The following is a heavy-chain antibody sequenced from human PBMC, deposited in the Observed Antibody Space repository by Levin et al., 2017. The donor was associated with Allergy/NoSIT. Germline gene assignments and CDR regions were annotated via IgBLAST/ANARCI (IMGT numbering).Heavy chain of an antibody. CDR1: GYIVSQIS. Sequence: ASVKVSCKVSGYIVSQISMHWVRQAPGKGLEWMAGFDPEHGETIYIQKFQGRVTVTEDTSTDTAYMTLSSLRSEDTAVYFCATDPMHCRSHNCYVSWGQGTLVIVSS. CDR3: ATDPMHCRSHNCYVS. J-gene: IGHJ5*01. V-gene: IGHV1-24*01. CDR2: FDPEHGET. D-gene: IGHD2-2*01.